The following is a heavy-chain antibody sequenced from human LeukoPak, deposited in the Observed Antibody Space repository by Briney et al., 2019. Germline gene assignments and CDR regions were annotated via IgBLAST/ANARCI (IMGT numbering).Heavy chain of an antibody. D-gene: IGHD1-26*01. CDR1: GFTFRSYW. CDR3: AGTGRVGY. CDR2: IKLDGSEK. V-gene: IGHV3-7*01. Sequence: GGSLRLSCAASGFTFRSYWMTWVRQDPGKGLEWVANIKLDGSEKYYVDSVRGRFTISRDNAKNSLFLQMNSLRAEDTAVYYCAGTGRVGYWGQGTLVTVSS. J-gene: IGHJ4*02.